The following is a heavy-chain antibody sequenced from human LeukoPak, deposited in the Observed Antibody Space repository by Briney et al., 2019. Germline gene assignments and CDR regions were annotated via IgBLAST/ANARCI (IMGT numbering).Heavy chain of an antibody. J-gene: IGHJ3*02. CDR1: GGTFSSYA. CDR2: IIPIFGTA. D-gene: IGHD6-25*01. CDR3: ATEQTAAAAANMEAFDI. Sequence: SVKVSCKASGGTFSSYAISWVRQAPGQGLEWMGGIIPIFGTANYAQKFQGRVTMTEDTSTDTAYMELSSLRSEDTAVYYCATEQTAAAAANMEAFDIWGQGTMVTVSS. V-gene: IGHV1-69*06.